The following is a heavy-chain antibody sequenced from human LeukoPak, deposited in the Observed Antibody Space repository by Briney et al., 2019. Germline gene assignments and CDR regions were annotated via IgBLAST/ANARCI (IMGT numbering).Heavy chain of an antibody. D-gene: IGHD2-15*01. CDR2: INPNSGGT. CDR3: AREDVVAADFDY. CDR1: GYTFTGYY. Sequence: ASVKVSCKDPGYTFTGYYMHWVRQAPGQGLEWMGRINPNSGGTNYAQKFQGRVTMTRDTSISTAYMELSRLRSDDTAVYYCAREDVVAADFDYWGQGTLVTVSS. V-gene: IGHV1-2*06. J-gene: IGHJ4*02.